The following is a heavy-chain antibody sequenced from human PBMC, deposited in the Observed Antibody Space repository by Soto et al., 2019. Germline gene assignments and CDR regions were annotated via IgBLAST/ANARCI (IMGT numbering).Heavy chain of an antibody. D-gene: IGHD1-26*01. CDR3: ARAPAAEWDLLPGAFDV. Sequence: GGSLRLSCAASGFTISNNYMNWVRQAPGKGLEWVSVIYSIGPKYYADSVKGRFTISRDNSKNTLYLQMNSLRVDDTAVYYFARAPAAEWDLLPGAFDVWGLGTMVTVSS. V-gene: IGHV3-53*01. CDR1: GFTISNNY. CDR2: IYSIGPK. J-gene: IGHJ3*01.